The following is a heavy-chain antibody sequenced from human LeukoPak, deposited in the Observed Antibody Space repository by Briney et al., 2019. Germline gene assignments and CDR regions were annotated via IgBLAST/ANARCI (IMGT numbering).Heavy chain of an antibody. CDR2: ISYDGSNK. D-gene: IGHD1-26*01. V-gene: IGHV3-30*03. Sequence: GRSLRLSCAASGFTFSSYGMHWVRQAPGKGLEWVAVISYDGSNKYYADSVKGRFTISRDNAKNSLYLQMNSLRAEDTAVYYCARDMRSGSYWGKYFDYWGQGTLVTVSS. J-gene: IGHJ4*02. CDR1: GFTFSSYG. CDR3: ARDMRSGSYWGKYFDY.